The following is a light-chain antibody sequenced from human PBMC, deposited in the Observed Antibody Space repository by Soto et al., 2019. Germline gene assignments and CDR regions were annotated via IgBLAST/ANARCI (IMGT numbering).Light chain of an antibody. J-gene: IGLJ1*01. V-gene: IGLV2-23*02. CDR3: CSYEGTNTYV. Sequence: QSALTQPASVSGSPGQSITISCTGTSSHVGTYNLVSWYQQYSGKAPKLMIYEVSKRPSGVSNRFSGSKSGNTASLTISGLQAEHEADYYCCSYEGTNTYVLGTGTKVTVL. CDR2: EVS. CDR1: SSHVGTYNL.